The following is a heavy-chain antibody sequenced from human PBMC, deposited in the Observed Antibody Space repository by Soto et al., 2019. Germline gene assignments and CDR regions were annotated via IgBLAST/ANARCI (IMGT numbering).Heavy chain of an antibody. D-gene: IGHD6-13*01. CDR3: VRGGWSSSGGIAAS. Sequence: GSLRLSCAASGFTFGDYYMSWIRQAPGKGLEWVSYISSSGASIYYADSVKGRFTISRDNAENSLSLQMNSLRAEDTAVYYCVRGGWSSSGGIAASWGQGTLVTVSS. V-gene: IGHV3-11*01. CDR2: ISSSGASI. CDR1: GFTFGDYY. J-gene: IGHJ5*02.